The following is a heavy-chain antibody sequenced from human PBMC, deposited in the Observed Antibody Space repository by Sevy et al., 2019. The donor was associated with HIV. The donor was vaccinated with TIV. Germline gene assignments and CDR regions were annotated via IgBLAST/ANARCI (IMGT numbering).Heavy chain of an antibody. V-gene: IGHV3-21*01. CDR1: GFTFSSYA. CDR3: VRYLFSDGNEVYGY. J-gene: IGHJ4*02. Sequence: GGSLRLSCAASGFTFSSYAMNWVRQAPGKGLEWVSSINGISSNIYYADSVKGRFTISRDNAENSLYLQMNSVRAEDTAVYYCVRYLFSDGNEVYGYWGQGTLVTVSS. D-gene: IGHD2-15*01. CDR2: INGISSNI.